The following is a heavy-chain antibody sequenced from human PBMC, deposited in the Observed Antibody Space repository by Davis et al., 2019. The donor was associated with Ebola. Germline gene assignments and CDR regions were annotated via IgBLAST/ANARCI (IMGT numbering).Heavy chain of an antibody. D-gene: IGHD2-21*02. J-gene: IGHJ4*02. CDR3: VKEGVGGDWYYFDR. CDR2: ISTNGGTT. CDR1: GFTFNSFA. V-gene: IGHV3-64D*08. Sequence: GESLKISCSASGFTFNSFAMHWVRQAPGKGLEYLSGISTNGGTTYSADSVKGRFTISRDNSKNTVFLQMTSLRAEDTAVYYCVKEGVGGDWYYFDRWGQGAPVTVSS.